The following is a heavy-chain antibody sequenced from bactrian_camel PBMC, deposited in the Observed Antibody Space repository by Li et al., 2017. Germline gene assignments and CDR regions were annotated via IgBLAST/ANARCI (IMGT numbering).Heavy chain of an antibody. CDR3: TRDPAPPAFIGTF. CDR2: IDNSGGTA. D-gene: IGHD1*01. CDR1: GFVFGSYW. Sequence: HVQLVESGGGLVQVGGSLTLSCEASGFVFGSYWLYWLRQVPGKGPEWISLIDNSGGTAYYAPSFEGRFACSRDNAKNTMFLEMMSVTPEDTAKYYCTRDPAPPAFIGTFRGQGTQVTVS. V-gene: IGHV3S1*01. J-gene: IGHJ4*01.